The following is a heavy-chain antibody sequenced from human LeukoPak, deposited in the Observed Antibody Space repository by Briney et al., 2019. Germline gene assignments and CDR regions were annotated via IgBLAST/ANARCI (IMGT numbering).Heavy chain of an antibody. V-gene: IGHV4-61*08. CDR3: AKGDIVATNDYYYYYMDV. D-gene: IGHD5-12*01. Sequence: SETLSLTCTVSGGSISSGGYYWSWIRQPPGKGLEWIGYIYYSGSTNYNPSLKSRVTISVDTSKNQFSLKLSPVTAADTAVYYCAKGDIVATNDYYYYYMDVWGKGTTVTVSS. CDR1: GGSISSGGYY. J-gene: IGHJ6*03. CDR2: IYYSGST.